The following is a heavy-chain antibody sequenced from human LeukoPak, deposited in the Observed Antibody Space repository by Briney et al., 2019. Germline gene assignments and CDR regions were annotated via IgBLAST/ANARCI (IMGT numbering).Heavy chain of an antibody. CDR2: INAGNGNT. V-gene: IGHV1-3*01. Sequence: ASVKVSCKASGYTFTSYAMHWVRQAPGQRLEWMGWINAGNGNTKYSQKFQGRVTITRDTSASTAYMELSSLRSEDTAVYYCARDFGYCSSTSCSKIWDYWGQGTLVTVSS. CDR1: GYTFTSYA. J-gene: IGHJ4*02. CDR3: ARDFGYCSSTSCSKIWDY. D-gene: IGHD2-2*01.